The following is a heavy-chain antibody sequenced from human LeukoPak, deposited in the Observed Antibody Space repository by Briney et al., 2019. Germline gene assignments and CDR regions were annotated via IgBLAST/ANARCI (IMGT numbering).Heavy chain of an antibody. Sequence: SETLSLTCAVYGGSFSGYYWSWIRQPPGKGLEWIGEINHSGSTNYNPSLKSRVAISVDTSKNQFSLKLSSVTAADTAVYYCARVFATPEDDYWGQGTLVTVSS. V-gene: IGHV4-34*01. CDR2: INHSGST. CDR1: GGSFSGYY. J-gene: IGHJ4*02. D-gene: IGHD3-16*01. CDR3: ARVFATPEDDY.